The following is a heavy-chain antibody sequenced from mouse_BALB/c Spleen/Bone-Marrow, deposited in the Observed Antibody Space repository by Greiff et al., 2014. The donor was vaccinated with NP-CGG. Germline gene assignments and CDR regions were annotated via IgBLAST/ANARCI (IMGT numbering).Heavy chain of an antibody. D-gene: IGHD4-1*01. CDR3: TTGTRFAY. Sequence: QVQLQQSGAELVRPGASVKLSCKASGYTFTSYWINWVKQRPGQGLEWIGNIYPSDSYTNYNQKFKDKATLTVDKSSSTAYMQLSSPTSEDSAVYYCTTGTRFAYWGQGLWSLSLQ. CDR1: GYTFTSYW. CDR2: IYPSDSYT. J-gene: IGHJ3*01. V-gene: IGHV1-69*02.